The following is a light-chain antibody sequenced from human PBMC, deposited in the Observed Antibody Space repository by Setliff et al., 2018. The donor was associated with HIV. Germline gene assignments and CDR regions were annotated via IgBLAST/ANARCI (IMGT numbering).Light chain of an antibody. V-gene: IGLV2-14*01. J-gene: IGLJ1*01. Sequence: QSVLTQPASVSGSPGQSITIPCTGTSSDVGGYNYVSWYQQHPGKAPKLIIYEVRNRPSGVSNRFSGFKSGNTASLTISGLQPEDEADYYCSSYAITNTLPFGTGTKVTVL. CDR2: EVR. CDR1: SSDVGGYNY. CDR3: SSYAITNTLP.